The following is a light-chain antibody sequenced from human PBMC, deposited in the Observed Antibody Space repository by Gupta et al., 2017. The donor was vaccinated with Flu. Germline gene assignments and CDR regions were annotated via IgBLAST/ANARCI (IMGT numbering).Light chain of an antibody. Sequence: DIVMTQSPLSLPVTPGEPASISCRSSQSLLHSNGYNYLDWYLQKPGQSPQLLIYWGSNRASGVPDRLSGSGSGTDFTLKISRVEAEDVGVYYCMQALQTPWTFGQGTKVEIK. CDR3: MQALQTPWT. J-gene: IGKJ1*01. CDR1: QSLLHSNGYNY. CDR2: WGS. V-gene: IGKV2-28*01.